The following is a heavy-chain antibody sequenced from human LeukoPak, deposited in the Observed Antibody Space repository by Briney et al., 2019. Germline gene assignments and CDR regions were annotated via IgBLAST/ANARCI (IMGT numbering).Heavy chain of an antibody. CDR3: ARDGEDFFFAFDY. D-gene: IGHD7-27*01. CDR1: GFTFSSYW. CDR2: IKQDGSEK. V-gene: IGHV3-7*01. J-gene: IGHJ4*02. Sequence: GGSLRLSCAASGFTFSSYWMSWVRQAPGKGLEWVANIKQDGSEKYYVDSGKGRFTISRDNAKNSLYLQMNSLRAEDTAVYYCARDGEDFFFAFDYWGQGTLVTVSS.